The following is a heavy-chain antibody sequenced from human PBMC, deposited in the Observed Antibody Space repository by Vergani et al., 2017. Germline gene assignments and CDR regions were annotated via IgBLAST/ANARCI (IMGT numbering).Heavy chain of an antibody. CDR1: GGTFSSYA. CDR3: ARDLGMAAADY. CDR2: IIPTLGTA. V-gene: IGHV1-69*11. J-gene: IGHJ4*02. D-gene: IGHD6-13*01. Sequence: QVQLVQSGAEVKKPGSSVKVSCKASGGTFSSYAISWVRQAPGQGLEWMGRIIPTLGTANYAQKFQGRVTITADESTSTANLELSSLRSEDTAVYYCARDLGMAAADYWGQGTLVTVSS.